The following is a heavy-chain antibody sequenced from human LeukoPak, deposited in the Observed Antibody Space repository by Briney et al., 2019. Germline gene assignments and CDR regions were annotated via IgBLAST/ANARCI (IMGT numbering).Heavy chain of an antibody. CDR1: DGSITSYY. Sequence: SETLSLTCTVSDGSITSYYWSWIRQPAGKGLEWIGRIYTSGSTNYNPSLKSRVTMSVDTSKSQFSLKLSSVTAADTAVYYCARIPYCTNGICYQRNYFDYWGQGNLVTVSS. J-gene: IGHJ4*02. D-gene: IGHD2-8*01. V-gene: IGHV4-4*07. CDR2: IYTSGST. CDR3: ARIPYCTNGICYQRNYFDY.